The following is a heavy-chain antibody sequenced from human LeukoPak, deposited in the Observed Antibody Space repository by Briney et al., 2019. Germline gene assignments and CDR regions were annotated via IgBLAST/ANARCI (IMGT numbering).Heavy chain of an antibody. J-gene: IGHJ5*02. V-gene: IGHV1-69*05. CDR2: IIPIFGTA. CDR1: GGIFSSYA. D-gene: IGHD3-3*01. Sequence: ASVKVSCKASGGIFSSYAISWVRQAPGQGLEWMGGIIPIFGTANYAQKFQGRVTITTDESTSTAYMELSSLRSEDTAVYYCAREGVVPPNWFDPWGQGTLVTVSS. CDR3: AREGVVPPNWFDP.